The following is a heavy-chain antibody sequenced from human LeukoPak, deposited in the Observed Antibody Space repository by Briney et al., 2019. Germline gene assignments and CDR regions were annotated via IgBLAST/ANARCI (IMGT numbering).Heavy chain of an antibody. V-gene: IGHV1-2*02. J-gene: IGHJ4*02. D-gene: IGHD3-22*01. CDR3: ARGRYYYDSSGYDFHY. CDR1: GYTFTDYY. Sequence: ASVKVSCRASGYTFTDYYMHWVRQAPGQGLEWMGWLNPNTLVTNYAQHFQGRVTMTRDTSISTAYMELSRLRSDDTAVYYCARGRYYYDSSGYDFHYWGQGTLVTVSS. CDR2: LNPNTLVT.